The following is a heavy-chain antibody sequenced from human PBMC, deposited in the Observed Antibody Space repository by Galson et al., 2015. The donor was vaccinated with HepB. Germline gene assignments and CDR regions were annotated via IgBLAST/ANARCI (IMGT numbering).Heavy chain of an antibody. Sequence: SLRLSCAASGFTFSSYAMHWVRQAPGKGLEYVSAISSNGGSTYYADSVKGRFTISRDNSKNTLYLQMSSLRAEDTAVYYCVRHRGGRYGSSWYPFDAFDIWGQGTMVTVSS. V-gene: IGHV3-64D*06. D-gene: IGHD6-13*01. CDR3: VRHRGGRYGSSWYPFDAFDI. CDR1: GFTFSSYA. J-gene: IGHJ3*02. CDR2: ISSNGGST.